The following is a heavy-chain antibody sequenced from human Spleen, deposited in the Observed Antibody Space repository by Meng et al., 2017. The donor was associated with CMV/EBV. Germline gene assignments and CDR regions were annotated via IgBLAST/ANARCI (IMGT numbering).Heavy chain of an antibody. V-gene: IGHV3-33*08. J-gene: IGHJ4*02. D-gene: IGHD4-23*01. Sequence: GESLKISCAASGFTFSNYAMHWVRQAPGKGLEWVAFIRFDGSNKDYSDSVKGRFTISRDNAKNSLFLQINSLRAEDTAVYYCARHRYGGPISWPYFDYWGQGTLVTVSS. CDR3: ARHRYGGPISWPYFDY. CDR2: IRFDGSNK. CDR1: GFTFSNYA.